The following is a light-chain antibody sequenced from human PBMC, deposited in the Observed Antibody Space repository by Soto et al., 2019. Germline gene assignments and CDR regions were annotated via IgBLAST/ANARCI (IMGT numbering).Light chain of an antibody. J-gene: IGKJ1*01. CDR2: GAS. V-gene: IGKV3-20*01. Sequence: EIVLTQSPGTLSLSPGERATLSCRASQSVSSSYLAWYQQKPGQAPRLLIYGASSMATGIPDRFSGSVSGTDFTLTISRLEPEDFAVYYCQQYGSSPPWTFGQGTKVEIK. CDR3: QQYGSSPPWT. CDR1: QSVSSSY.